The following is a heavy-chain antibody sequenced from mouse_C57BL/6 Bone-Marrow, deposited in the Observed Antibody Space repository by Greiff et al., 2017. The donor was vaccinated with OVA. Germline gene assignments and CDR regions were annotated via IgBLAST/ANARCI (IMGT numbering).Heavy chain of an antibody. CDR2: IDPSDSYT. CDR3: ARGIYYDDDGDY. J-gene: IGHJ2*01. Sequence: QVQLKQPGAELVKPGASVKLSCKASGYTFTSYWMQWVKQRPGQGLEWIGEIDPSDSYTNYTQKFKGKATLTVDTSSSTAYMQLSSLTSEDSAVNYCARGIYYDDDGDYWGQGTTLTVSS. D-gene: IGHD2-4*01. CDR1: GYTFTSYW. V-gene: IGHV1-50*01.